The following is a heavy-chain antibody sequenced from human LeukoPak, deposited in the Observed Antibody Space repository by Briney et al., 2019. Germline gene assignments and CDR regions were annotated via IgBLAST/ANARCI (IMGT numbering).Heavy chain of an antibody. CDR2: IWSDDRNK. CDR1: GFTFSSYG. Sequence: PGGSLRLSCAASGFTFSSYGMHWVRQAPGKGLEWVALIWSDDRNKYYADSVKGQFTISRDNSKNTLYLQVHSLRAEDTAVYYCARDYGGDAGLDSWGQGTLVTVSS. CDR3: ARDYGGDAGLDS. V-gene: IGHV3-33*01. J-gene: IGHJ4*02. D-gene: IGHD4-23*01.